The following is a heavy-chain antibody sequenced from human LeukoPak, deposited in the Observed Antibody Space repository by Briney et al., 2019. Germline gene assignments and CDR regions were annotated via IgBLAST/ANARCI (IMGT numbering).Heavy chain of an antibody. CDR3: ARDRIKSGSYYFDY. CDR1: AFTFSDYS. D-gene: IGHD1-26*01. CDR2: ISGRSSTI. V-gene: IGHV3-48*01. J-gene: IGHJ4*02. Sequence: GGPLRLSCAASAFTFSDYSMNWVRQAPGKGLEWVSHISGRSSTIYYADSVKGRFTISRDNAKNSMYLQMNSLRAEDTAVYYCARDRIKSGSYYFDYWGQGTLVTVSS.